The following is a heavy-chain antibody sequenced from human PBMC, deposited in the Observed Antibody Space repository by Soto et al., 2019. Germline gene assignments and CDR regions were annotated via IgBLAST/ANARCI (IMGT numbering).Heavy chain of an antibody. CDR1: GFTFSDYY. CDR2: INTDGSDT. D-gene: IGHD3-10*01. V-gene: IGHV3-74*01. Sequence: GGSLRLSCAASGFTFSDYYMSWIRQAPGKGLVWVSRINTDGSDTRYADSVKGRFTISRDNAKNTVYLQMNSLRAEDTGVYYCVRDRPGSQEYFDYWGQGNMVTVSS. J-gene: IGHJ4*02. CDR3: VRDRPGSQEYFDY.